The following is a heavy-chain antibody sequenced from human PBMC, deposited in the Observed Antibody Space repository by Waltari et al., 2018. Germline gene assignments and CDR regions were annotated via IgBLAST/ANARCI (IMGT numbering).Heavy chain of an antibody. Sequence: STNYNPSLKSRVTISVDTSKNQFSLKLSSVTAADTAVYYCARRAGAGFIAAAGPQNNAFDIWGQGTMVTVSS. J-gene: IGHJ3*02. CDR3: ARRAGAGFIAAAGPQNNAFDI. D-gene: IGHD6-13*01. CDR2: ST. V-gene: IGHV4-59*01.